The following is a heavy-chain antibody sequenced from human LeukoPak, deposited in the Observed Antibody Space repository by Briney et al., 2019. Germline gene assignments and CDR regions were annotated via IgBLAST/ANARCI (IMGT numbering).Heavy chain of an antibody. D-gene: IGHD6-19*01. V-gene: IGHV3-30-3*01. Sequence: GGSLRLSCAASGFTFSSYAMHWVRQAPGKGLEWVAVISYDGSNKYYADSVKGRFTISRDNSKNTLYLQMNSLRAEDTAVYYCAREQISGWLDLDYWGQGTLVTVSS. CDR2: ISYDGSNK. J-gene: IGHJ4*02. CDR3: AREQISGWLDLDY. CDR1: GFTFSSYA.